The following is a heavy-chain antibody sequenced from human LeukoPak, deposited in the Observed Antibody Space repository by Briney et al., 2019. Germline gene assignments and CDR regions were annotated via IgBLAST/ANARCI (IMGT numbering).Heavy chain of an antibody. D-gene: IGHD3-22*01. CDR3: AKPIDSSGYQGAFDI. Sequence: PGGSLRLSCAASGFTFSSYGMHWVRQAPGKGLEWVAFIRYDGSNKYYADSVKGRFTISRDNSKNTLYLQMNSLRAEDTAVYYCAKPIDSSGYQGAFDIWGQGTMVTVSS. CDR1: GFTFSSYG. CDR2: IRYDGSNK. V-gene: IGHV3-30*02. J-gene: IGHJ3*02.